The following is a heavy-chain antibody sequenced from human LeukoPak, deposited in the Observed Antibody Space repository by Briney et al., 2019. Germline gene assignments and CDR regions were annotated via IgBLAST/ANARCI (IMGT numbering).Heavy chain of an antibody. D-gene: IGHD1-1*01. CDR1: GGSIDGYY. J-gene: IGHJ4*02. CDR2: IYYGGST. V-gene: IGHV4-59*08. Sequence: SETLSLTCTVSGGSIDGYYWSWIRQPPGKELGWIGNIYYGGSTNYNPSLKSRVTISGDTSRNHFSLSLSSVTAADTAVYYCARRRRSNWAFDSWGQGTPVTVSS. CDR3: ARRRRSNWAFDS.